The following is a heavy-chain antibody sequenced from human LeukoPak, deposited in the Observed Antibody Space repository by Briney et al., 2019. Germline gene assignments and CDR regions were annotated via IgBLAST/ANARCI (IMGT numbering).Heavy chain of an antibody. CDR3: ARTGDTRGYGMDV. J-gene: IGHJ6*02. V-gene: IGHV5-51*01. Sequence: GESLKISCKGSGYSFTSYWIGWVRQMPRKGLQWMGIIYPGDSDTRYSPSFQGQVTISADKSISTAYLQWSSLKASDTAMYYCARTGDTRGYGMDVWGQGTTVTVSS. CDR2: IYPGDSDT. D-gene: IGHD3-10*01. CDR1: GYSFTSYW.